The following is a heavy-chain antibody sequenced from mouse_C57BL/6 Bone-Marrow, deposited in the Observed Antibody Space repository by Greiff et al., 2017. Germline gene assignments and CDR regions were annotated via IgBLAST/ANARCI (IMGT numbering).Heavy chain of an antibody. CDR1: GFTFSSYA. CDR3: ARNIVTTGY. Sequence: DVKLVESGGGLVKPGGSLKLSCAASGFTFSSYAMSWVRQTPEKRLEWVATISDGGSYTYYPDNVKGRFTISRDNAKNNLYLQMSHLKSEDTAMYYCARNIVTTGYWGQGTTLTVSS. CDR2: ISDGGSYT. V-gene: IGHV5-4*03. D-gene: IGHD2-5*01. J-gene: IGHJ2*01.